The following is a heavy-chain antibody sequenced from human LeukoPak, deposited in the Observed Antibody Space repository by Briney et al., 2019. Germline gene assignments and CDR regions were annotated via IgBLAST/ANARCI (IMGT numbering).Heavy chain of an antibody. D-gene: IGHD5-24*01. CDR1: GGTFSSYA. J-gene: IGHJ4*02. CDR2: IIPIFGTA. CDR3: ARDLGRDGYNFHYFDY. V-gene: IGHV1-69*13. Sequence: SVKVPCKASGGTFSSYAISWVRQAPGQGLEWMGGIIPIFGTANYAQKFQGRVTITADESTSTAYMELSSLRSEDTAVYYCARDLGRDGYNFHYFDYWGQGTLVTVSS.